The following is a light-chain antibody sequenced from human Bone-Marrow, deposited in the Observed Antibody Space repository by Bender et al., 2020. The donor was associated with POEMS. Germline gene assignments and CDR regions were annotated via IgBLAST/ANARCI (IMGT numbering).Light chain of an antibody. Sequence: QSALTQPASVSGSPGQSITIPCTGTSSDVGSNNYVTWYQHHPGKAPNLIIYDVSRRPSGVSNRFSGSKSGNTASLTISGLQADDEADYYCSSYAGSNSFRVFGGGTKLTVL. V-gene: IGLV2-14*03. CDR1: SSDVGSNNY. J-gene: IGLJ3*02. CDR3: SSYAGSNSFRV. CDR2: DVS.